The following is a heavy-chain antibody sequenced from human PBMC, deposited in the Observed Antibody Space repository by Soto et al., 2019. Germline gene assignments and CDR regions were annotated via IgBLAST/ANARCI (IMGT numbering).Heavy chain of an antibody. Sequence: ASVKVSCKASGYTFTGYYMHWVRQAPGQGLEWMGWINPNSGGTNYAQKFQGWVTMTRDTSISTAYMELSRLRSDDTAVYYCARVQDFWSGYYDYWGQGTLVTVSS. CDR1: GYTFTGYY. V-gene: IGHV1-2*04. CDR3: ARVQDFWSGYYDY. J-gene: IGHJ4*02. CDR2: INPNSGGT. D-gene: IGHD3-3*01.